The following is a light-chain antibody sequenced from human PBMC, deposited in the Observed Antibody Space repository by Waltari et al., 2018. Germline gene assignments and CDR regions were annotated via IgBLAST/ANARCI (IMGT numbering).Light chain of an antibody. Sequence: EIMLTQSPGTLSLSPGERATLSCRASQNIGRYLVWYQQKPGQAPRLLIYEASRRATGIPDRFSGNGSGTDFSLTISRLEPEDFAVYYCQNHERLPATFGQGTKVEIK. V-gene: IGKV3-20*01. J-gene: IGKJ1*01. CDR2: EAS. CDR3: QNHERLPAT. CDR1: QNIGRY.